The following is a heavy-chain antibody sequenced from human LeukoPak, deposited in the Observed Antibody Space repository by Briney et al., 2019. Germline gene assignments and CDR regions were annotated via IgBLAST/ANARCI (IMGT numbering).Heavy chain of an antibody. CDR3: ARDDLYSSGWYGYYYYYGMDV. CDR1: GGTFTNYA. J-gene: IGHJ6*02. CDR2: IIPILGLT. D-gene: IGHD6-19*01. Sequence: GASVKVSCKASGGTFTNYAFNWVRQAPGQGPEWMGRIIPILGLTSYAQKFQGRVTMTRDTSTSTVYMELSSLRSEDTAVYYCARDDLYSSGWYGYYYYYGMDVWGQGTTVTVSS. V-gene: IGHV1-69*04.